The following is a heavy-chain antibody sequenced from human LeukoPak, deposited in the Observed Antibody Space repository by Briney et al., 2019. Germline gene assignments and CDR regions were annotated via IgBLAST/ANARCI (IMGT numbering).Heavy chain of an antibody. CDR1: GFTFNRYW. CDR2: INSDGNST. V-gene: IGHV3-74*01. J-gene: IGHJ4*02. D-gene: IGHD3-22*01. CDR3: ARAYYDSSGRYFDY. Sequence: PGGSLRLSCAASGFTFNRYWMHWVRQAPGKGLVWVSRINSDGNSTIYADSVKGRFTISRDNAKNTLYLQMNSLRAEHTAVYYCARAYYDSSGRYFDYWGQGTLVTVSS.